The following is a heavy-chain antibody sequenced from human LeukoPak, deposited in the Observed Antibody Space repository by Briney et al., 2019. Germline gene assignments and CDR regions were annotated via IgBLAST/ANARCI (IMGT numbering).Heavy chain of an antibody. CDR1: GFTFSGRW. CDR2: INQDGTDK. J-gene: IGHJ4*02. CDR3: ARLGLPDY. V-gene: IGHV3-7*03. Sequence: GGSLRLSCAVSGFTFSGRWMSWLRQAPGKGLEWVAHINQDGTDKYYVDSVKGRFTISRDNAKNSLYLQMNSLRVEDTAVYYCARLGLPDYWGQGTLVTASS.